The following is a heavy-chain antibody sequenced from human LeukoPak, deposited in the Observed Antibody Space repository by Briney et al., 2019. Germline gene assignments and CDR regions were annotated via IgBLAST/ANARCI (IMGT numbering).Heavy chain of an antibody. CDR3: AREASCGGDCYSVGGAFDI. Sequence: SVKVSCKASGGTFSSYAISWVRQAPGQGLEWMGGIIPIFGTANYAQKFQGRVTMTRDTSTSTVYMELNSLRFDDTAAYYCAREASCGGDCYSVGGAFDIWGQGTMVTVSS. CDR1: GGTFSSYA. J-gene: IGHJ3*02. V-gene: IGHV1-69*05. CDR2: IIPIFGTA. D-gene: IGHD2-21*02.